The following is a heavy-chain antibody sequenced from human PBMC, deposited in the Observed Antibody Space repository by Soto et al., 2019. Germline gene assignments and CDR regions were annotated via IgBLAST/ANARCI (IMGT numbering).Heavy chain of an antibody. CDR1: AGSISSSSYY. D-gene: IGHD2-2*01. CDR2: XYYSGXT. CDR3: ARREVPDANLDV. Sequence: XXTLALTCTVSAGSISSSSYYWGWIRQPPVKGLEWIGSXYYSGXTYYNQYLKSXXTISVDTXXNQFYLKLSSVTAADTAVYYCARREVPDANLDVWGKGTTVTVSS. V-gene: IGHV4-39*01. J-gene: IGHJ6*04.